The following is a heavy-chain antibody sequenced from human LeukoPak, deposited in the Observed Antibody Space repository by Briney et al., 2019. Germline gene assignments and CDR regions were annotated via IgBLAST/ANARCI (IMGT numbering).Heavy chain of an antibody. Sequence: GRSLRLSCAASGFTGNSYAMHWGRQAPGKGLEWVAAISDEGSNKYYADSMKGRFTISRDSSKNTVYLQMNSLRVEDTAVYYCARGGATVTWGFFDYWGQGTLVTVSS. V-gene: IGHV3-30*04. J-gene: IGHJ4*02. CDR2: ISDEGSNK. CDR3: ARGGATVTWGFFDY. CDR1: GFTGNSYA. D-gene: IGHD4-17*01.